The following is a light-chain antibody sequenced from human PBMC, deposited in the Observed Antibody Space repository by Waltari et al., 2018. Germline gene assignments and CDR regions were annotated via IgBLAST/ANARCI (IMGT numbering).Light chain of an antibody. V-gene: IGKV3-15*01. J-gene: IGKJ1*01. CDR2: GAS. CDR1: QSVSSN. Sequence: VMTQSPATLSVSPGERAPLSCRASQSVSSNLAWYQHKPGQAPRPLIYGASTRATGIPARFSGSGSGTEFTLTISSLQSEDFAAYYCQQYNNWPPWTFGPGTTVEIK. CDR3: QQYNNWPPWT.